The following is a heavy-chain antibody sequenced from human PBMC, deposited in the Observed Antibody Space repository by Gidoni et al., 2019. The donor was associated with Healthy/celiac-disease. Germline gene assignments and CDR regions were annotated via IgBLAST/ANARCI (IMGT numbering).Heavy chain of an antibody. CDR1: GGSISSRCYY. CDR3: AREGTIGGYWYFDL. J-gene: IGHJ2*01. CDR2: IYTSGGT. V-gene: IGHV4-61*02. D-gene: IGHD1-26*01. Sequence: QVQLQESGPGLLKPSQTLSLTCTVSGGSISSRCYYWSWIRQPAGKGLEWIGRIYTSGGTNNNPSLKSRVTMLVDTSKNQFSLKLSSVTAADTAVYYCAREGTIGGYWYFDLWGRGTLVTVSS.